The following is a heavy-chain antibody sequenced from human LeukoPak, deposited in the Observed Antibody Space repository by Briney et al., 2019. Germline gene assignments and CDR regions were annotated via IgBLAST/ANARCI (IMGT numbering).Heavy chain of an antibody. V-gene: IGHV1-2*02. CDR3: ARVSSYYDSSGYYGY. CDR2: INPNSGGT. D-gene: IGHD3-22*01. Sequence: GASVKVSCKASGYTFTGYYMHWVRQAPGQGLEWMGWINPNSGGTNYAQKFQGRVTMTRDTSISTAYMELSRLRSDDTAVYYCARVSSYYDSSGYYGYWGQGTLVTVSS. J-gene: IGHJ4*02. CDR1: GYTFTGYY.